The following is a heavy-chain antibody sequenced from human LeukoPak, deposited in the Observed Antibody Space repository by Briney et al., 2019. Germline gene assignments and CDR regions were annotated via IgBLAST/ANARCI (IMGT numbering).Heavy chain of an antibody. V-gene: IGHV3-21*01. Sequence: GGSLRLSCAASGFTFSSYSVNWVRQAPGKGLEWVSSISSSSSYIYYADSVKGRFTISRDNAKNSLYLQMNSLRAEDTAVYYCARSNYDYVWGSYRLRAFDIWGQGTMVTVSS. CDR2: ISSSSSYI. CDR3: ARSNYDYVWGSYRLRAFDI. CDR1: GFTFSSYS. J-gene: IGHJ3*02. D-gene: IGHD3-16*02.